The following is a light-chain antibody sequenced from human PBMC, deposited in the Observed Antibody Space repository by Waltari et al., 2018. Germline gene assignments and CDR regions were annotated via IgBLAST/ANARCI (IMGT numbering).Light chain of an antibody. CDR3: QRYDGEVFT. CDR2: RTA. V-gene: IGKV3-20*01. J-gene: IGKJ4*01. CDR1: HSVNGSS. Sequence: CRASHSVNGSSGVWYKQKHCESPRLLIYRTAGRVTRTPDRFSGSGSGGGFTLTSSRLGPEDVAVDYCQRYDGEVFTFGGGPEVEI.